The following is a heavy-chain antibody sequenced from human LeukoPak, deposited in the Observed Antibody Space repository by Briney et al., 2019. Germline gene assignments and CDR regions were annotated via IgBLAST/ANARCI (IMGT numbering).Heavy chain of an antibody. CDR2: MNPNSGNT. CDR3: ARTRKAAAGRKTSFDY. J-gene: IGHJ4*02. V-gene: IGHV1-8*01. CDR1: GYTFTSYD. Sequence: ASVKVSCKASGYTFTSYDINWVRQATGQGLEWMAWMNPNSGNTGYAQKFQGRVTMTRNTSISTAYMELSSLRSEDTAVYYCARTRKAAAGRKTSFDYWGQGTLVTVSS. D-gene: IGHD6-13*01.